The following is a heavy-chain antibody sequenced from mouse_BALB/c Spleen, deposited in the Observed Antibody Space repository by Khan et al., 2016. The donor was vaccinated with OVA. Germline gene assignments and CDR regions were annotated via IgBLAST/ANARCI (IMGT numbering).Heavy chain of an antibody. CDR3: GRRDGYNVYFDY. CDR2: IYPGSDNA. CDR1: GYTFTYYV. J-gene: IGHJ2*01. D-gene: IGHD2-3*01. V-gene: IGHV1-84*01. Sequence: QIQLVQSGPELVKPGASVKMSCKASGYTFTYYVITWVKQRTGQGLEWIGEIYPGSDNAYYNERFKGKATLTVDKSSNTTHMQLSSLTSEDSAVYFCGRRDGYNVYFDYWGQGTTLTVSS.